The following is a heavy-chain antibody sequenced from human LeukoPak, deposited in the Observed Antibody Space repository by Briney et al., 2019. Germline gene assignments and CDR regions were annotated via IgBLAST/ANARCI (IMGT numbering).Heavy chain of an antibody. CDR3: ARVRPWVFDY. CDR1: GFNFGGACG. J-gene: IGHJ4*02. Sequence: GGSLRLSCSGSGFNFGGACGLGWVRQAPGKGLEWVSTISGGGKNTHYADSVKGRFTISRDNSRSTLYLQIDSLRPEDTAVYYCARVRPWVFDYWGQGALVTVSS. CDR2: ISGGGKNT. V-gene: IGHV3-23*01.